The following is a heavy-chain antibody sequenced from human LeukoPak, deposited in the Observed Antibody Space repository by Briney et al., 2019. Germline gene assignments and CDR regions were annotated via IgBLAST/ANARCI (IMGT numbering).Heavy chain of an antibody. CDR2: ISNTGGST. CDR3: ARCLRYSSGWYSYYYYGMDV. J-gene: IGHJ6*02. V-gene: IGHV3-23*01. Sequence: PGGSLRLSCAASGFSFNTYAMSWVRQAPGKGLEWVSAISNTGGSTYYADSVKGRFTISRDKSKNTLYLQMNSLRAEDTAVYYCARCLRYSSGWYSYYYYGMDVWGQGTTVTVSS. CDR1: GFSFNTYA. D-gene: IGHD6-19*01.